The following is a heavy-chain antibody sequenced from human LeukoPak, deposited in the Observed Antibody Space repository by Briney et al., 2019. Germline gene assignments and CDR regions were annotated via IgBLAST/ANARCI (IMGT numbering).Heavy chain of an antibody. CDR1: GFTFGSYA. Sequence: GGSLRLSCAASGFTFGSYAMSWVRQAPGKGLEWVSTIIIPSGGSTYYADSVKGRFTISRDNSKNTLYLQMNSLRAEDTAVYYCAKGGLRYFDWLGRGTLVTVSS. J-gene: IGHJ4*02. CDR2: IIIPSGGST. D-gene: IGHD3-9*01. CDR3: AKGGLRYFDW. V-gene: IGHV3-23*01.